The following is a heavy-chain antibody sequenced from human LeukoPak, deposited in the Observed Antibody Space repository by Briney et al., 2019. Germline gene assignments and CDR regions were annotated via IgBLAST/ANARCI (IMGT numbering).Heavy chain of an antibody. J-gene: IGHJ4*02. CDR3: AKDYYDSSGYQRSGC. D-gene: IGHD3-22*01. V-gene: IGHV3-30*02. CDR1: GFTFSSYG. Sequence: GGSLRLSCAASGFTFSSYGMHWVRQAPGKGLEWVAFIRYDGSNKYYADSVKGRFTISRDNSKNTLYLQMNSLRAEDTAVYYCAKDYYDSSGYQRSGCWGQGTLVTVSS. CDR2: IRYDGSNK.